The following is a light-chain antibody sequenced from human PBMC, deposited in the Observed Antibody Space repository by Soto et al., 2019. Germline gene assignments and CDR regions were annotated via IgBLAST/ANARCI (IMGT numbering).Light chain of an antibody. CDR3: QQYGSSPRT. J-gene: IGKJ1*01. CDR2: YAS. CDR1: HNIGNN. Sequence: VVLTQSPATLSVSPGETATFSCRASHNIGNNLAWYQHKPGQAPRLLISYASSGATGIPGRFSGSGSGTEFALTISSLQSEDSAVYYCQQYGSSPRTFGQGTKVEIK. V-gene: IGKV3-15*01.